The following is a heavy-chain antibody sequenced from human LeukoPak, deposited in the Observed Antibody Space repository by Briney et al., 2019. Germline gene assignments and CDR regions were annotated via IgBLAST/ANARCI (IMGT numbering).Heavy chain of an antibody. CDR2: INHSGST. V-gene: IGHV4-34*01. J-gene: IGHJ4*02. CDR1: GGSINGYY. Sequence: SETLSLNSSVYGGSINGYYWRWLPPPPGKGLVWFREINHSGSTNYNPSLKSRVTISVDTSKNQFSLKLSSVTAADTAVYYCARRRYSSGRRGGYFDYWGQGTLVTVSS. D-gene: IGHD6-19*01. CDR3: ARRRYSSGRRGGYFDY.